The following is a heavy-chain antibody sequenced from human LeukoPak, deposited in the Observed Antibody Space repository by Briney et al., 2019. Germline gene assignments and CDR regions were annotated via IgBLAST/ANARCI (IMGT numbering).Heavy chain of an antibody. CDR3: ARISLGAIWGYYYGMDV. V-gene: IGHV1-69*13. CDR1: GGTFSSYS. CDR2: IIPIFDTA. J-gene: IGHJ6*02. D-gene: IGHD1-26*01. Sequence: SVKVSCKASGGTFSSYSISWVRQAPGQGLEWMGGIIPIFDTADYAQKFQGRVTITADESTSTAYMELSSPRSEDTAVFYCARISLGAIWGYYYGMDVWGQGTTVTVSS.